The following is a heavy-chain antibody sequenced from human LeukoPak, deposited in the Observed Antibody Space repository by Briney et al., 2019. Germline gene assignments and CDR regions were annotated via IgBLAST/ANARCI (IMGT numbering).Heavy chain of an antibody. CDR3: AKGALTGTLLFDY. CDR1: GFTFSNYA. Sequence: SGGSLRLSCAASGFTFSNYAMSWVRQVPGKGLEWVSSISGGGGSTYYADSVKGRFTISRDNSKNTLYLQMNSLRAEDTAVYYCAKGALTGTLLFDYWGQGTLVTVSS. J-gene: IGHJ4*02. V-gene: IGHV3-23*01. D-gene: IGHD3-9*01. CDR2: ISGGGGST.